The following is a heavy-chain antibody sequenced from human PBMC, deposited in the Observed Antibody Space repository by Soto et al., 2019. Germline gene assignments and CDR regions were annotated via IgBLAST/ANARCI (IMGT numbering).Heavy chain of an antibody. CDR3: ARVGYSGSYFSFDY. Sequence: ASVKVSCKASGYTFTGYYMHWVRQAPGQGLEWMGWINPNSGGTNYAQKFQGWVTMTRDTSISTAYMELSRLRSDDTAVYYCARVGYSGSYFSFDYWGQGALVTVSS. V-gene: IGHV1-2*04. D-gene: IGHD1-26*01. CDR1: GYTFTGYY. CDR2: INPNSGGT. J-gene: IGHJ4*02.